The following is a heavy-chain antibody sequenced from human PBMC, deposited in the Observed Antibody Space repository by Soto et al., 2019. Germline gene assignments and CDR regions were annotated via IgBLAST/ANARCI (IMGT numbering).Heavy chain of an antibody. CDR1: GFTFSSYA. CDR3: AKTESTTVWSGDYFDY. V-gene: IGHV3-23*01. Sequence: GGSLRLSCAASGFTFSSYAMSWVRQAPGKGLEWVSAISGSGGSTYYADSVKGRFTISRDNSKNTLYLQMNSLRAEDTAVYYCAKTESTTVWSGDYFDYWGQGTLVTVSS. J-gene: IGHJ4*02. CDR2: ISGSGGST. D-gene: IGHD4-17*01.